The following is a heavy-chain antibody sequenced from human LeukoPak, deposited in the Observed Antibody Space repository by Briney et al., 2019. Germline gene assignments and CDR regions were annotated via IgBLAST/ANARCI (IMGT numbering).Heavy chain of an antibody. V-gene: IGHV3-9*01. J-gene: IGHJ4*02. D-gene: IGHD5-18*01. CDR1: GFTFDDYA. Sequence: AGGSLRLSCAASGFTFDDYAMHWVRQVPGKGLEWVSGISWNSGSIGYADSVKGRFTISRDNAKNSLYLQMNSLRAEDTALYYCAKVSGYSYGYFDYWGQGTLVTVSS. CDR3: AKVSGYSYGYFDY. CDR2: ISWNSGSI.